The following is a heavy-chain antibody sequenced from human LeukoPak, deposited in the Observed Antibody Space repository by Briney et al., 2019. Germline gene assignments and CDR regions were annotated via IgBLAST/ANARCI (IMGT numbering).Heavy chain of an antibody. J-gene: IGHJ4*02. Sequence: PSETLSLTCTVSGGSISSGDYYWSWIRQPPGKGLEWIGYIYYSGSTYYNPSLKSRVTISVDTSKNQFSLKLSSVTAADTAVYYCARDETEYYYGSGSYYPHYFDYWGQGTLVTVSS. CDR1: GGSISSGDYY. D-gene: IGHD3-10*01. CDR3: ARDETEYYYGSGSYYPHYFDY. V-gene: IGHV4-30-4*01. CDR2: IYYSGST.